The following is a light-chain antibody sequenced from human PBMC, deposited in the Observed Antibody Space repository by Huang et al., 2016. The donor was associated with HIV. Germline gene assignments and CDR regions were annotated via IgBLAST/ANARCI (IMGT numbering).Light chain of an antibody. CDR2: DAS. V-gene: IGKV3-11*01. J-gene: IGKJ4*01. CDR1: QNINTS. CDR3: QQRSSWPLT. Sequence: EIVLTQSPVTLSMSPGQRATLSCRASQNINTSLAWYQQKPGQAPRLLIYDASNRATGSPARFSGSGSGTDFTLTISSLEPEDFVVYFCQQRSSWPLTFGGGTTIEIK.